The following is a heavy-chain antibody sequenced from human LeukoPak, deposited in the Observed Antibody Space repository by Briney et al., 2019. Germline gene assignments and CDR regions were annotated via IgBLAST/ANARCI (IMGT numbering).Heavy chain of an antibody. J-gene: IGHJ5*02. CDR2: INPNSGGT. CDR3: ARDGSYFIEGNWFDP. D-gene: IGHD1-26*01. CDR1: GYTFTGYY. Sequence: ASVKVSCKAPGYTFTGYYMHWVRQAPGQGLEWMGWINPNSGGTNYAQKFQGRVTMTRDTSISTAYMELSRLRSDDTAVYYCARDGSYFIEGNWFDPWGQGTLVTVSS. V-gene: IGHV1-2*02.